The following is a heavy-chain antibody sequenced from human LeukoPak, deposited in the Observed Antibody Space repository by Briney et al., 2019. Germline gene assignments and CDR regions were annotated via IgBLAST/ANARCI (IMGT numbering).Heavy chain of an antibody. V-gene: IGHV3-53*01. CDR2: IYSGGYT. CDR1: RFTVNNNY. D-gene: IGHD6-13*01. J-gene: IGHJ4*02. CDR3: ASAIGSIWYEFDY. Sequence: GGSQRLSCAASRFTVNNNYMSWVRQAPGRGLEWVSVIYSGGYTYYAGSVKGRFTISRDNSKNTLYLQMNSLRAEDTAVYYCASAIGSIWYEFDYWGQGTLVTVSS.